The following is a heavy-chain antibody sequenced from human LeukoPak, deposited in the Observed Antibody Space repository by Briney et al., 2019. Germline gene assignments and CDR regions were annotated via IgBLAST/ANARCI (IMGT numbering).Heavy chain of an antibody. CDR3: ARVLRYCSGGNCYSGGLGYMDV. V-gene: IGHV3-11*01. J-gene: IGHJ6*03. CDR2: ISRSGSNK. CDR1: GFTFSDYN. Sequence: GGSLRLSCAASGFTFSDYNMRWIRQAPGKGLEWVSSISRSGSNKYYADSVKGRFTISRDNAKNSLFLQMNSLRAEDTAVYYCARVLRYCSGGNCYSGGLGYMDVWGKGTTVTISS. D-gene: IGHD2-15*01.